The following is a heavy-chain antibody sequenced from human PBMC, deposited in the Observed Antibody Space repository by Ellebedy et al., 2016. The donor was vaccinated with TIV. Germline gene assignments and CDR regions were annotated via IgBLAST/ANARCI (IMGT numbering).Heavy chain of an antibody. D-gene: IGHD2-2*01. J-gene: IGHJ4*02. CDR2: IKSDGSST. Sequence: GESLKISCAASGFTFSSYWMHWVRQPPGKGLVWVSRIKSDGSSTNYADSVKGRFTFSRDNAKSTLSLQMTSLSAEDTAVYFCTRPRLPATDFDSWGQGTLVTVSS. V-gene: IGHV3-74*01. CDR3: TRPRLPATDFDS. CDR1: GFTFSSYW.